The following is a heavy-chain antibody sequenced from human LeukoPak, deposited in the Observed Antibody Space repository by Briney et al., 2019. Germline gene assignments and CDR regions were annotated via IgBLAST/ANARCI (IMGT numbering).Heavy chain of an antibody. CDR2: ISSSSSTI. J-gene: IGHJ5*02. V-gene: IGHV3-48*01. D-gene: IGHD1-26*01. CDR1: GFTFSSYS. CDR3: ARERELHNWFDP. Sequence: PGGSLRLSCAASGFTFSSYSMNWVRQAPGKGLEWVSYISSSSSTIYYADSVKGRFTISRDSSKNTLYLQMNSLRAEDTAVYYCARERELHNWFDPWGQGTLVTVSS.